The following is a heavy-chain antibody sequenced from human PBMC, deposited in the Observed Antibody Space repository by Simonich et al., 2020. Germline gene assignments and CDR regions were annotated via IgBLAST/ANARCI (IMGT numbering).Heavy chain of an antibody. CDR1: GFTFSSYA. CDR3: AREGAGNDAFDI. CDR2: ISYDGSNK. V-gene: IGHV3-30*07. J-gene: IGHJ3*02. Sequence: QVQLVESGGGVVQPGRSLRLSCAASGFTFSSYAMHWVRQAPGQGLEWVAGISYDGSNKYYADSVKGRFTISRDNSKNTLYLQMNSLRAEDTAVYYCAREGAGNDAFDIWGQGTMVTVSS. D-gene: IGHD1-26*01.